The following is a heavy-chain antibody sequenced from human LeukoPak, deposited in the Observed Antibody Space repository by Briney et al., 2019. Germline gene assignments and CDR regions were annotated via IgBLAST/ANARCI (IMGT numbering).Heavy chain of an antibody. CDR3: ARDHFGLTYNWFDP. D-gene: IGHD3-10*01. CDR2: ISSSSSTI. Sequence: GGSLRLSCAASGFTFSSYAMSWVRQAPGKGLEWVSYISSSSSTIYYADSVKGRFTISRDNAKNSLYLQMNSLRAEDTAVYYCARDHFGLTYNWFDPWGQGTLVTVSS. V-gene: IGHV3-48*01. J-gene: IGHJ5*02. CDR1: GFTFSSYA.